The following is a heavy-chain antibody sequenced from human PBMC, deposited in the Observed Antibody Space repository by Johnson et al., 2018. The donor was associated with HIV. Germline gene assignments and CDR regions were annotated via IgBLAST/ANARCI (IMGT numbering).Heavy chain of an antibody. CDR2: IYSGGST. V-gene: IGHV3-66*02. CDR1: GFTVSSNY. D-gene: IGHD6-6*01. Sequence: VTLVESGGGLVQPGGSLRLSCAASGFTVSSNYMSWVRQAPGKGLEWVSVIYSGGSTYYADSVKGRFTISRDNSKNTLYLQMNSLRAEDTAVYYCARDRDAARLHDAFDIWGQVTMVTVSS. CDR3: ARDRDAARLHDAFDI. J-gene: IGHJ3*02.